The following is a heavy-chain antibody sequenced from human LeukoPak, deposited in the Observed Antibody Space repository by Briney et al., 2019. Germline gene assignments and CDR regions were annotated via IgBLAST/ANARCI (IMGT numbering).Heavy chain of an antibody. CDR3: AREGPQPGYCSSTSCYPPEYNWFDP. V-gene: IGHV4-30-4*01. CDR2: IYYSGST. CDR1: GGSISSGDYY. J-gene: IGHJ5*02. Sequence: SETLSLTCTVSGGSISSGDYYWSWIRQPPGKGLEWIGYIYYSGSTYYNPSLKSRVTISVDTSKNQFSLKLSSVTAADTAVYYCAREGPQPGYCSSTSCYPPEYNWFDPWGQGTLVTVSS. D-gene: IGHD2-2*01.